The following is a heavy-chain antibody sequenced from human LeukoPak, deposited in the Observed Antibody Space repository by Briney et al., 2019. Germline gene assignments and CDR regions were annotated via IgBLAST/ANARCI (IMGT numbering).Heavy chain of an antibody. D-gene: IGHD6-19*01. J-gene: IGHJ4*02. CDR1: GYIFTSYW. Sequence: GQSLKIYFKASGYIFTSYWIGWVRQTHGKGMEWLGSIHPSHSDTRYSPFFQRQVNISVDPSISNAYLQWSSLEALDTAMYYCARHLWSRGWYVWGEGTLVSV. V-gene: IGHV5-51*01. CDR2: IHPSHSDT. CDR3: ARHLWSRGWYV.